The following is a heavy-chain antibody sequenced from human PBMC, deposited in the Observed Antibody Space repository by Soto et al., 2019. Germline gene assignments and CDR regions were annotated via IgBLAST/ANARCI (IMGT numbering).Heavy chain of an antibody. Sequence: KTSETLSLTCTVSGGSISSSSYYWGWIRQPPGKGLEWIGSIYYSGSTYYNPSLKSRVTISVDTSKNQFSLKLSSVTAADTAVYYCARLGSNYYDSSGPNPWFDPWGQGTLVTVSS. J-gene: IGHJ5*02. CDR2: IYYSGST. CDR3: ARLGSNYYDSSGPNPWFDP. D-gene: IGHD3-22*01. CDR1: GGSISSSSYY. V-gene: IGHV4-39*01.